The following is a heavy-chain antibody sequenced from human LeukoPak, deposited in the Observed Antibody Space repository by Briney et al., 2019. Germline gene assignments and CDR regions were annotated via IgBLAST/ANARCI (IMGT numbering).Heavy chain of an antibody. Sequence: GGSLRLSCAASEFVLSDYYMSWIRQAPGKGLEWISYISSGGSTISSADSVRGRFTISRDNAKNTLYLQMNSLRAEDTAVYYCAREMEGDYGSGTFFDHWGQGNMVTVSS. CDR2: ISSGGSTI. V-gene: IGHV3-11*01. D-gene: IGHD3-10*01. CDR1: EFVLSDYY. J-gene: IGHJ4*02. CDR3: AREMEGDYGSGTFFDH.